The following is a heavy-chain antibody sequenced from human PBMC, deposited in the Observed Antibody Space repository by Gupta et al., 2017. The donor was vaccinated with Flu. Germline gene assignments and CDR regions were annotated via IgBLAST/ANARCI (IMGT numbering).Heavy chain of an antibody. Sequence: EMELLESGGGLVQPGGSLRLSCAASGFTFSGYSMSWVRQAPGRGPQWVSSISDSGTYTYYADSVKGRFTISRDNSKNTLYLQMNRLTPDDTAVYYCAKRTPGSWGPFGYWGQGTLVTVS. CDR2: ISDSGTYT. V-gene: IGHV3-23*01. CDR3: AKRTPGSWGPFGY. J-gene: IGHJ4*02. D-gene: IGHD7-27*01. CDR1: GFTFSGYS.